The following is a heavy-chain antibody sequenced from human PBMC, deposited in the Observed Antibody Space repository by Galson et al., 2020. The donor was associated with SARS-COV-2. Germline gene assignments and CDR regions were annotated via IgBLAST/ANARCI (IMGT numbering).Heavy chain of an antibody. CDR1: GFTFGRYG. CDR2: ISDDGSNQ. Sequence: QLGESLKISCTGSGFTFGRYGMHWVRQAPGKGLEWVAFISDDGSNQYYADPVKGRLAISRDNSKDTLWLQMNSLKTEDSAFYFCARDGAEMTRGISVPGMPGYWGHGTRVSVAS. J-gene: IGHJ4*01. V-gene: IGHV3-30*19. CDR3: ARDGAEMTRGISVPGMPGY. D-gene: IGHD2-15*01.